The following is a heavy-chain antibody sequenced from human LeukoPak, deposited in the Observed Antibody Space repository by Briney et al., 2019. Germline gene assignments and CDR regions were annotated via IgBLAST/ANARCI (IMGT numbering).Heavy chain of an antibody. J-gene: IGHJ6*02. CDR1: GYTFTSYD. CDR3: ARGGDIVLMVYADYYGMDV. V-gene: IGHV1-8*01. Sequence: ASVTVSFKASGYTFTSYDINWVRQATGQGLEWMGWMNPNSGNTGYAQKFQGRVTMTRNTSISTAYMELSSLRSEDTAVYYCARGGDIVLMVYADYYGMDVWGQGTTVTVSS. D-gene: IGHD2-8*01. CDR2: MNPNSGNT.